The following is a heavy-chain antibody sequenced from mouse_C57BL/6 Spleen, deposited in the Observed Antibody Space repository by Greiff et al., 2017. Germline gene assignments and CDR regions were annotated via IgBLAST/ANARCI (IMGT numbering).Heavy chain of an antibody. V-gene: IGHV1-59*01. D-gene: IGHD2-3*01. CDR3: ARGDDGYLFAY. CDR2: IDPSDSYT. J-gene: IGHJ3*01. Sequence: QVQLQQPGAELVRPGTSVKLSCKASGYTFTSYWMHWVKQRPGQGLEWIGVIDPSDSYTNYNQKFKGKATLTVDTSSSTAYMQISSLTSEDSAVYYWARGDDGYLFAYWGQGTLVTVSA. CDR1: GYTFTSYW.